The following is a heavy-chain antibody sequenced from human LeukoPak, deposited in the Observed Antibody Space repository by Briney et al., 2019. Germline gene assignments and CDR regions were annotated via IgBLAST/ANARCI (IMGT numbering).Heavy chain of an antibody. D-gene: IGHD1-1*01. Sequence: GGSLRLSCAASGFIFDDYGMSWVRHVPGKGLEWVSGISWNGGSTGYADSVKGRFTISRDNAKNSLHLQMNSLRGEDTALYYCARGTVQLERRCAFDIWGQGTMVTVSS. CDR1: GFIFDDYG. CDR2: ISWNGGST. J-gene: IGHJ3*02. CDR3: ARGTVQLERRCAFDI. V-gene: IGHV3-20*04.